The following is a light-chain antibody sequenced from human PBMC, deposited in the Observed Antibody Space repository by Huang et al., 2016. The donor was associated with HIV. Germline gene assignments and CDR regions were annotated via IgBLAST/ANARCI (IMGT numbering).Light chain of an antibody. CDR3: QQYNNWPPQT. Sequence: DIVMTQSPATLSVSPGERATLSCRASQSDSNNLAWYKKKPGQAPMLIIYGASTRATGIPAWCSGSGSGTEFTLTISSLQSEDFAVYYWQQYNNWPPQTFGQGTKVEIK. CDR2: GAS. J-gene: IGKJ1*01. CDR1: QSDSNN. V-gene: IGKV3-15*01.